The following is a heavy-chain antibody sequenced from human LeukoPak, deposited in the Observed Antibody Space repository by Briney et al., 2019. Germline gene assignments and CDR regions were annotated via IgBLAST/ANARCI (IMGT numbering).Heavy chain of an antibody. Sequence: QPGGSLRLSCAVSGLTLSNYAMSWVRQAPGKGLEWVAGISGGGGGTNYADSVKGRFTISRDNPKNTLYLQMNNLRVDDTAVYFCAKRGVVIRVILVGFHKEAYYDFWGQGALVTVSS. CDR2: ISGGGGGT. J-gene: IGHJ4*02. CDR3: AKRGVVIRVILVGFHKEAYYDF. V-gene: IGHV3-23*01. CDR1: GLTLSNYA. D-gene: IGHD3-22*01.